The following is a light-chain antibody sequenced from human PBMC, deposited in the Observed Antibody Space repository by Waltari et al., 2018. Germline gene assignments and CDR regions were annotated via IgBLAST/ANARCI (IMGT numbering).Light chain of an antibody. CDR1: NSNIGNNH. Sequence: QSVMTQPPSASGTPGQRVTISCSGSNSNIGNNHVYWSQQLPGAAPKLVIYRNNQRPSGLPDRFSVATSGTSAAPASSGLRSEGEGDYYCGGWHDSLNGGVFGGGTKLTVL. CDR2: RNN. V-gene: IGLV1-47*01. J-gene: IGLJ3*02. CDR3: GGWHDSLNGGV.